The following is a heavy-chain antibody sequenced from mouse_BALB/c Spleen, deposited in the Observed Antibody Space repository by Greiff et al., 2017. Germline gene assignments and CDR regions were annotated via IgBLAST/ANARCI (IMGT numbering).Heavy chain of an antibody. D-gene: IGHD1-1*02. J-gene: IGHJ4*01. V-gene: IGHV1-69*02. CDR1: GYTFTSYW. CDR2: IDPSDSET. Sequence: QVQLQQPGAELVKPGAPVKLSCKASGYTFTSYWMNWVKQRPGRGLEWIGRIDPSDSETHYNQKFKDKATLTVDKSSSTAYIQLSSLTSEDSAVYYCARDYGRMDYWGQGTSVTVSS. CDR3: ARDYGRMDY.